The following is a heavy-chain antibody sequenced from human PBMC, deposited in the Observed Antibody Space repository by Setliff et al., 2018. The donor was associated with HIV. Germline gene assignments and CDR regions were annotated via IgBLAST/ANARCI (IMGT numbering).Heavy chain of an antibody. CDR1: GFTFSNFA. CDR3: ARTASYGNSWYHWFDP. V-gene: IGHV3-30*07. CDR2: ISYDGSRT. D-gene: IGHD6-13*01. J-gene: IGHJ5*02. Sequence: PGGSLRLSCVASGFTFSNFAMNWVRQAPGKGLEWVSVISYDGSRTSYADSVRGRFTISRDNAKNSMYLQMNSLRAEDTAVYYCARTASYGNSWYHWFDPWGQGTLVTVSS.